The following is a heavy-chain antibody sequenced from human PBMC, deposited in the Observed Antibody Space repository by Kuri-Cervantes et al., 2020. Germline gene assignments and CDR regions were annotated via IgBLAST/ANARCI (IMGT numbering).Heavy chain of an antibody. CDR1: GFTVSSNY. V-gene: IGHV3-53*01. CDR3: ARSPSRYYMDV. CDR2: IYSGGST. Sequence: GESLKISCAASGFTVSSNYMSWVRQAPGKGLEWVSVIYSGGSTYYADSVKGRFTISRDNSKNTLYLQMNSLRAEDTAVYYCARSPSRYYMDVWGKGTTVTVSS. J-gene: IGHJ6*03.